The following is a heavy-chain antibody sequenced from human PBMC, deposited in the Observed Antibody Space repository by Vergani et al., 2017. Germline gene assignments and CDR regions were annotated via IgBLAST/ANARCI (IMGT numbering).Heavy chain of an antibody. J-gene: IGHJ5*02. CDR2: IYYSGST. CDR1: GGSISSSSYY. V-gene: IGHV4-39*07. D-gene: IGHD2-2*01. Sequence: QLQLQESGPGLVKPSETLSLTCTVSGGSISSSSYYWGWIRQPPGKGLEWIGSIYYSGSTYYNPSLKSRVTISVDTSKNQFSLKLSAVTAADTAVYYCARDGWDCSSTSCWXFDPWGQGTLVTVSS. CDR3: ARDGWDCSSTSCWXFDP.